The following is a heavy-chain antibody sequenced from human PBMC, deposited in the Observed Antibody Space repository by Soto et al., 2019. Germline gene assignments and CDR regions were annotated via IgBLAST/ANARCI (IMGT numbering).Heavy chain of an antibody. V-gene: IGHV1-3*01. Sequence: QVRLVQSGAEVKKPGASVKVSCKASGYTFTSYAMHWVRQAPGQRLEWMGWINAGNGNTKYSQKFQGRVTITRDTSASTAYMELSSLRSEDTAVYYCARSPYSGYDDSSPCPPFDPWGQGTLVTVSS. CDR3: ARSPYSGYDDSSPCPPFDP. D-gene: IGHD5-12*01. CDR1: GYTFTSYA. CDR2: INAGNGNT. J-gene: IGHJ5*02.